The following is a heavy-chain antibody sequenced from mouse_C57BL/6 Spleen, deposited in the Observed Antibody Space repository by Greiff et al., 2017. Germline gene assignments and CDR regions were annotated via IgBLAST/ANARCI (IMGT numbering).Heavy chain of an antibody. Sequence: EVKLMESGPGLVKPSQSLSLTCSVTGYSITSGYYWNWIRQFPGNKLEWMGYISYDGSNNYNPSLKNRISITRDTSKNQFFLKLNSVTTEDTATYYCAIYDGYYVDYWGQGTTLTVSS. CDR1: GYSITSGYY. J-gene: IGHJ2*01. CDR2: ISYDGSN. V-gene: IGHV3-6*01. D-gene: IGHD2-3*01. CDR3: AIYDGYYVDY.